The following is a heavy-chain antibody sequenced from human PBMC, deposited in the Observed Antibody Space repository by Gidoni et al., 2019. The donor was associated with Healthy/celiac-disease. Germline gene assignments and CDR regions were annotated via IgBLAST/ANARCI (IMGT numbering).Heavy chain of an antibody. CDR2: INHSGST. CDR3: ARGSIRPTRGFRSRAFDI. D-gene: IGHD3-3*01. J-gene: IGHJ3*02. V-gene: IGHV4-34*01. Sequence: QVQLQQWAAGLSKPSATQSFTSAVHRGSSPRYHWSWIRQPPGKGLEWIGEINHSGSTNYNPSLKSRVTISVDTSKNQFSLKLSSVTAADTAVYCCARGSIRPTRGFRSRAFDIWGQGTMVTVSS. CDR1: RGSSPRYH.